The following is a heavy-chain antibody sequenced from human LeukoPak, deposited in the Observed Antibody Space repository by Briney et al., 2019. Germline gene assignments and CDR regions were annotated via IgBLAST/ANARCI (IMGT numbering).Heavy chain of an antibody. Sequence: SETLSLTCTVSGGSISSYYWSWIRQPPGKGLEWIGYIYYSGSTNYNPSLKSRVTISLDTSKNQFSLKLNSVTAADTAVYYCARAHSTGRIVDYWGQGTLVTVSS. CDR3: ARAHSTGRIVDY. CDR2: IYYSGST. D-gene: IGHD3-22*01. CDR1: GGSISSYY. V-gene: IGHV4-59*01. J-gene: IGHJ4*02.